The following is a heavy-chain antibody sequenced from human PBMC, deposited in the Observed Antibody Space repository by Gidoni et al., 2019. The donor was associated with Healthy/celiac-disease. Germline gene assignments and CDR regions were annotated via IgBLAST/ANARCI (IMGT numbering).Heavy chain of an antibody. Sequence: EVQLVESGGGLVQPGRSLRLSCAASGFTFDDYAMHWVRQAPGKGLEWVSGISWNSGSIGYADSVKGRFTISRDNAKNSLYLQMNSLRAEDTALYYCAKGSGSGSYYNVFDYWGQGTLVTVSS. CDR2: ISWNSGSI. D-gene: IGHD3-10*01. CDR1: GFTFDDYA. V-gene: IGHV3-9*01. J-gene: IGHJ4*02. CDR3: AKGSGSGSYYNVFDY.